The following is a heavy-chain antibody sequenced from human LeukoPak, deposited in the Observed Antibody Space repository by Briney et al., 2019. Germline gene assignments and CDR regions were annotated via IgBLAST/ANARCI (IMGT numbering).Heavy chain of an antibody. D-gene: IGHD3-10*01. J-gene: IGHJ4*01. CDR3: ARLSAMLRGPEPIYYFDY. CDR2: ISSSSSTI. CDR1: GFTFSSYG. Sequence: GGSLRLSCAASGFTFSSYGMTWVRQAPGKGLEWVSYISSSSSTIYYADSVKGRFTISRDNSKNSLYLQMNSLRAEDTAMYYCARLSAMLRGPEPIYYFDYWGQGTLVTVSS. V-gene: IGHV3-48*04.